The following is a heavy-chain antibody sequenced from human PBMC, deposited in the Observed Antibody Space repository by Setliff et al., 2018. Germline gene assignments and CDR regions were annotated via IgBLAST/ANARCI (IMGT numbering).Heavy chain of an antibody. CDR2: VSGDNDSR. V-gene: IGHV1-18*01. J-gene: IGHJ4*02. CDR1: GYTFINYG. D-gene: IGHD5-18*01. Sequence: ASVKVSCKASGYTFINYGISWVRQAPGQGLEWMGWVSGDNDSRGYAQGLQGRITMTTDTSTSTAYMELRSLRSDDTAVYYCARVRGGQRGAMVTQFDYWGQGTLVTVSS. CDR3: ARVRGGQRGAMVTQFDY.